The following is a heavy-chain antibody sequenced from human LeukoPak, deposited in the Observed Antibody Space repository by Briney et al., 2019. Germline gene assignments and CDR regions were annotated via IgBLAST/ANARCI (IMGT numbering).Heavy chain of an antibody. V-gene: IGHV3-23*01. D-gene: IGHD6-13*01. J-gene: IGHJ6*03. CDR3: AKAYLAAVREAHYYMDV. CDR2: ISGSGGST. CDR1: GFTFSSYA. Sequence: PGGSLRLSCAASGFTFSSYAMSWVRQAPGKGLEWVSAISGSGGSTYYADSVKGRFTISRDNSKNTLYLQMNSLRAEDTAVYYCAKAYLAAVREAHYYMDVWGKGTTVTVSS.